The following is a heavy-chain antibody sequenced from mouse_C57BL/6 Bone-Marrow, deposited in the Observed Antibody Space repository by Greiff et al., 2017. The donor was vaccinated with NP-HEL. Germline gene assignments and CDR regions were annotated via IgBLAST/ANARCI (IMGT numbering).Heavy chain of an antibody. CDR1: GYSFTDYN. CDR2: INPNYGTT. Sequence: VQLKQSGPELVKPGASVKISCKASGYSFTDYNMNWVKQSNGKSLEWIGVINPNYGTTSYNQKFKGKATLTVGQSSSTAYMQLNSLTSEDSAVYYCAREGAYGNYEGILAYWGQGTLVTVSA. D-gene: IGHD2-1*01. J-gene: IGHJ3*01. CDR3: AREGAYGNYEGILAY. V-gene: IGHV1-39*01.